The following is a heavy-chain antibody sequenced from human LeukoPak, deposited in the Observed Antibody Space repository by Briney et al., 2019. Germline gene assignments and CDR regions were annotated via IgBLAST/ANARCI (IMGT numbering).Heavy chain of an antibody. CDR3: AKDNGWNDPNGAFDI. J-gene: IGHJ3*02. V-gene: IGHV3-9*01. D-gene: IGHD1-1*01. CDR2: IGWNSGSI. CDR1: GFTFDDYA. Sequence: GGSLRLSCAASGFTFDDYAMHWVRQAPGKGLEWVSGIGWNSGSIGYADSVKGRFTISRDNAKNSLYLQMNSLRAEDTALYYCAKDNGWNDPNGAFDIWGQGTMVTVSS.